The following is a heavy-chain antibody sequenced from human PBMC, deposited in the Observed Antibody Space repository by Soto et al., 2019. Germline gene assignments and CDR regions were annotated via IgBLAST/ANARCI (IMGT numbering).Heavy chain of an antibody. Sequence: EVQLVESGGGLVQPGRSLRLSCAASGFTFDDYAMHWVRQAPGKGLEWVSGLSWNSGTIVYADSVKGRFTISRDNAKNSLYLQMNSLRGEDTALYYCEKDMRGGRSSSRYYYGLDVWGQGTTVIVSS. CDR1: GFTFDDYA. V-gene: IGHV3-9*01. D-gene: IGHD3-10*01. CDR3: EKDMRGGRSSSRYYYGLDV. J-gene: IGHJ6*02. CDR2: LSWNSGTI.